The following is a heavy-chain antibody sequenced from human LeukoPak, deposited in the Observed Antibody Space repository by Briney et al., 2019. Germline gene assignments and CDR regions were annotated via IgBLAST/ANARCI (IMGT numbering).Heavy chain of an antibody. Sequence: PGGSLRLSCAASGFTFSSYARTWVRQAPGKGLEWVSAISGSGGTTYYPDSVKGRFTISRDNSKNTLYLQMNSLRAEDTAVYYCAKAMAPTTVVTPVDYWGQGTLVTVSS. CDR2: ISGSGGTT. CDR3: AKAMAPTTVVTPVDY. CDR1: GFTFSSYA. J-gene: IGHJ4*02. V-gene: IGHV3-23*01. D-gene: IGHD4-23*01.